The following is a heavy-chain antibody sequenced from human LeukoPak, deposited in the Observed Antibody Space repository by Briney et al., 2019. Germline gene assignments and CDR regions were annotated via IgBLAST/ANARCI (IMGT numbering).Heavy chain of an antibody. V-gene: IGHV3-43*02. CDR2: ISGDGGST. J-gene: IGHJ4*02. Sequence: PGGSLSLFCAASVFTFDVYAMHWVRQAPAKGLEWVSLISGDGGSTYYADSVKGRFTISRDNSKNSLYLQMNSLRTEDTALYYCAKAKPEWWYDYWGQGTLVTVSS. CDR1: VFTFDVYA. D-gene: IGHD2-15*01. CDR3: AKAKPEWWYDY.